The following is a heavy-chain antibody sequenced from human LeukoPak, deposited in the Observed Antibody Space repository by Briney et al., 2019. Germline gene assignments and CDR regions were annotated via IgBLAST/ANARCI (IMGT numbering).Heavy chain of an antibody. CDR2: GIPIFGTA. D-gene: IGHD2-2*01. CDR1: GGTFSSYA. Sequence: SVKVSFKASGGTFSSYAFSWVRQAPGQGLELMGVGIPIFGTANYAQQSSGSVTIISDESTSTAYMELSSLRSEDTAVYYCARNYCSSTSCPGPDYYYYMDVWGKGTTVTVSS. J-gene: IGHJ6*03. V-gene: IGHV1-69*13. CDR3: ARNYCSSTSCPGPDYYYYMDV.